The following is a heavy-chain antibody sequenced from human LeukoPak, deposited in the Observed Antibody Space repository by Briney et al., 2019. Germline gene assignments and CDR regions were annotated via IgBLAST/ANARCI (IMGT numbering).Heavy chain of an antibody. Sequence: PGGSLRLSCAASGFTFSSYAMHWVRQAPGKELEWVAVISYDGSNKYYADSVKGRFPISRDNSKNTLYLQMNSLRAEDTAVYYCARGSCSGGSCYWSFDYWGQGTLVTVSS. D-gene: IGHD2-15*01. J-gene: IGHJ4*02. CDR2: ISYDGSNK. CDR3: ARGSCSGGSCYWSFDY. V-gene: IGHV3-30-3*01. CDR1: GFTFSSYA.